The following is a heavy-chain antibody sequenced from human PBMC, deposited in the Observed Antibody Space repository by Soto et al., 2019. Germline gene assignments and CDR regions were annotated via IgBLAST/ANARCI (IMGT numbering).Heavy chain of an antibody. CDR1: GYTFTNYD. J-gene: IGHJ4*02. V-gene: IGHV1-8*01. Sequence: QVQLVQSGAEVKKPGASVKVSCKASGYTFTNYDINWVRQAPGQGLEWMGWMSPDSGNTGYAQKFQGRISLTRDTSKSTVYIEMSSLRSESTVVYYCARTLYGTGVFESWGQGTLVTVSS. D-gene: IGHD3-10*01. CDR2: MSPDSGNT. CDR3: ARTLYGTGVFES.